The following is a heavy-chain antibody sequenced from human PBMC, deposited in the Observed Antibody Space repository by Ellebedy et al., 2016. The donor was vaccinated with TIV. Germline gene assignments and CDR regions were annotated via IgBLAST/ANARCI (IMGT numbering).Heavy chain of an antibody. CDR3: AKTRQQLVNKGGMDV. Sequence: PGGSLRLSCAASGFTVSTNYMTWVRQAPGKGLERVSVIYSDSTGGTTDYADSVKARFIISRDNFKHTLYLQMTRLRAEDTALYYFAKTRQQLVNKGGMDVWGQGTTVTVSS. D-gene: IGHD6-13*01. CDR1: GFTVSTNY. J-gene: IGHJ6*02. CDR2: IYSDSTGGTT. V-gene: IGHV3-53*01.